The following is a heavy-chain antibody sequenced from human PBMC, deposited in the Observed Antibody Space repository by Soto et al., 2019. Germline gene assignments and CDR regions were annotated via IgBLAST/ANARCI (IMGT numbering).Heavy chain of an antibody. Sequence: GGSLRLSCAASGFTFSSYSMNWVRQAPGKGLEWVSSISSSGSYIYYADSVKGRFTISRDNAKNSLYLQMNSLRAEDTAVYYCARDRQGYYDSSGYYASGYYYGMDVWGQGTTVTVSS. D-gene: IGHD3-22*01. CDR3: ARDRQGYYDSSGYYASGYYYGMDV. J-gene: IGHJ6*02. CDR2: ISSSGSYI. V-gene: IGHV3-21*01. CDR1: GFTFSSYS.